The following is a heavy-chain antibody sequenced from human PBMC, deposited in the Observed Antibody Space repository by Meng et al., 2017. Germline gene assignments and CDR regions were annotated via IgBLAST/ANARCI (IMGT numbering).Heavy chain of an antibody. D-gene: IGHD6-13*01. J-gene: IGHJ4*02. CDR2: IDPKNGDT. CDR1: GNSFPGYD. Sequence: LVAVGAEVCHPGAALQVPRQPSGNSFPGYDIHWVRQAPRQGFEWIGRIDPKNGDTHYEQKFQGRVTMTGDTSISTAYMDLSGLRSDDTAVYYCARDEDISAAGKLFGDYWGQGTLVTVSS. V-gene: IGHV1-2*06. CDR3: ARDEDISAAGKLFGDY.